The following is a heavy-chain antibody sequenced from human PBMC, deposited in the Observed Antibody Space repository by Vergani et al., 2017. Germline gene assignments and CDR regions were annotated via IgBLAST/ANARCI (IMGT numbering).Heavy chain of an antibody. CDR2: ISAYNGNK. CDR3: ARVRGDYDFWSGYYLFDY. D-gene: IGHD3-3*01. V-gene: IGHV1-18*01. CDR1: GYTFTSYG. J-gene: IGHJ4*02. Sequence: QVQLVQSGAEVKKPGASVKVSCKASGYTFTSYGISWVRQAPGQGLEWMGWISAYNGNKNYAQKLQGRVTMTTDTSTSTAYMELRSLRSDDTAVYYCARVRGDYDFWSGYYLFDYWGQGTLVTVSS.